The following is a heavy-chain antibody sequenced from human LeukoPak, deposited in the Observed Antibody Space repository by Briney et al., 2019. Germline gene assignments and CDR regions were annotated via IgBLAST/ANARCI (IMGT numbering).Heavy chain of an antibody. D-gene: IGHD3-9*01. CDR3: AREARYFDWLCHFDY. V-gene: IGHV4-61*02. Sequence: PSETLSLTCTVSGGSISSGSYYWSWIRQPAGKGLEWIGRIYTSGSTNYNPSLKSRVTISVDTSKNQFSLKLSSVTAADTAVYYCAREARYFDWLCHFDYWGQGTLVTVSS. CDR1: GGSISSGSYY. CDR2: IYTSGST. J-gene: IGHJ4*02.